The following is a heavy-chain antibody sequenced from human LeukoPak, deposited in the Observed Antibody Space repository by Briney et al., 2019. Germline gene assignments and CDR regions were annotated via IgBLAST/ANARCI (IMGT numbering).Heavy chain of an antibody. CDR1: GFTFSSYW. J-gene: IGHJ4*02. V-gene: IGHV3-74*01. Sequence: GGALRLSCAASGFTFSSYWMHWVRQAPGKGLVWVSRINSDGSSTSYADSVKGRFTISRDNAKNTLYLQMNSLRAEDTAVYYCARDSATAMVPDYWGQGTLVTVSS. CDR3: ARDSATAMVPDY. D-gene: IGHD5-18*01. CDR2: INSDGSST.